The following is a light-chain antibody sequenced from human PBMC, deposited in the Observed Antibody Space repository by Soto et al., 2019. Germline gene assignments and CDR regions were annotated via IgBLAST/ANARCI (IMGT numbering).Light chain of an antibody. Sequence: EIVLTQSPGTLSLSPGERATLSCRARHAVTNNFLAWYQQRPGQAPRLVIYGASSRPAGIPDRFSGSGAGTDFTLSISRLEPEDFAVYFCQQYGSSPGTFGQGTKLDIK. CDR2: GAS. V-gene: IGKV3-20*01. CDR3: QQYGSSPGT. J-gene: IGKJ2*01. CDR1: HAVTNNF.